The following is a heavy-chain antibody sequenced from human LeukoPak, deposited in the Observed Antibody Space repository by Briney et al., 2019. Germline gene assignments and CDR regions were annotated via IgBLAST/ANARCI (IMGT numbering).Heavy chain of an antibody. Sequence: GGSLRLSCAASGFTLSSYTVSWVRQAPGMGLEWISGIGGSAGYTYYADSVRGRFTISRDNSKNSLYLQMNSLRAEDTAVYYCARGGQVVGASDSDYWGQGTLVTASS. D-gene: IGHD1-26*01. V-gene: IGHV3-23*01. CDR3: ARGGQVVGASDSDY. J-gene: IGHJ4*02. CDR1: GFTLSSYT. CDR2: IGGSAGYT.